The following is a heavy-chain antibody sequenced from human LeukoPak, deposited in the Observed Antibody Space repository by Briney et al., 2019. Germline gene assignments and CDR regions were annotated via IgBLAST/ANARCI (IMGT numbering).Heavy chain of an antibody. CDR2: INPNSGGT. D-gene: IGHD5-24*01. CDR3: ARGAEPATISYHDY. CDR1: GYTFTGYY. V-gene: IGHV1-2*02. J-gene: IGHJ4*02. Sequence: GAPVKVSCKASGYTFTGYYMHWVRQAPGQGLEWMGWINPNSGGTNYAQKFQGRVTMTRDTSISTAYMELSRLRSDDTAVYYCARGAEPATISYHDYWGQGTLVTVSS.